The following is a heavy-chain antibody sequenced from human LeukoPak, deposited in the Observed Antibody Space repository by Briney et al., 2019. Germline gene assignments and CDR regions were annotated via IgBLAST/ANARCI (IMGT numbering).Heavy chain of an antibody. V-gene: IGHV4-59*01. CDR2: IHHCGST. J-gene: IGHJ3*02. D-gene: IGHD2-2*01. CDR1: GGSISSYY. CDR3: ARETSWLGGDAFDI. Sequence: PSETLSLTCSVSGGSISSYYWSWIRQPPGKRLEWIGDIHHCGSTHYNPSLKSRVTISMDTSKNQFSLKLSSVTAEDTAVYYCARETSWLGGDAFDIWGPGTMVSVSS.